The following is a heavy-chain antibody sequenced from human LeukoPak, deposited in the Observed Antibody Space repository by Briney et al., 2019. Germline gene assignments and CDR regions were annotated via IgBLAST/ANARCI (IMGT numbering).Heavy chain of an antibody. D-gene: IGHD7-27*01. CDR3: ARTPLTADYWLDS. Sequence: GGSLRLSCVASGFTFSKTWMQWVRQAPGKGLEWIARINSDGSSTTYADSVEGRLIISRDNAKNTLYLEMSSLRVDDTAVYYCARTPLTADYWLDSWGQGTLVTVSS. CDR2: INSDGSST. J-gene: IGHJ5*01. V-gene: IGHV3-74*03. CDR1: GFTFSKTW.